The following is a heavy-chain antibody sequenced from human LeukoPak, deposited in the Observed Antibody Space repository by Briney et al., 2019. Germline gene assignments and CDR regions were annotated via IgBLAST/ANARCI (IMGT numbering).Heavy chain of an antibody. D-gene: IGHD2-15*01. CDR1: GFTFSSYA. J-gene: IGHJ4*02. Sequence: PGGSLRLSCAASGFTFSSYAMNWVRRAPGKGLEWVSGISAGGGSTYYADSVKGRFTISRDNSKNTLYVQVNSLRAEDTAEYYCARSYCSGGYCYQFDYWGQGTLVTVSS. V-gene: IGHV3-23*01. CDR3: ARSYCSGGYCYQFDY. CDR2: ISAGGGST.